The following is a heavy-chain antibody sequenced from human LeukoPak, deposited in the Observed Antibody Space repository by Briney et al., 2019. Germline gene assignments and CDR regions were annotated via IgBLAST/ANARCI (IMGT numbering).Heavy chain of an antibody. CDR1: GYTFTSYG. Sequence: ASVTVSCKASGYTFTSYGISWVRQAPGQGLEWMGWISAYNGNTNYAQKLQGRVTMTTDTSTSTAYMELRSLRSDDTAVYYCARGRDGYDYYYYGMDVWGQGTTVTVSS. CDR3: ARGRDGYDYYYYGMDV. CDR2: ISAYNGNT. J-gene: IGHJ6*02. D-gene: IGHD5-24*01. V-gene: IGHV1-18*01.